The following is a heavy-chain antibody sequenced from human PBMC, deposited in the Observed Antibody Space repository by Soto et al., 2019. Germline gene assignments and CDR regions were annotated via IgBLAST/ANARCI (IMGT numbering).Heavy chain of an antibody. Sequence: PGGSLRLSCAASGFTFISYAISWVRLAPGKGLEWVSTITGSGSGYNTFYTDSVKGRFSISRDNSENTVYLQMNSLRAEDTAMYFCAKAEYSSQYYYGMDVWGHGTAVTVSS. D-gene: IGHD6-6*01. V-gene: IGHV3-23*01. J-gene: IGHJ6*02. CDR1: GFTFISYA. CDR2: ITGSGSGYNT. CDR3: AKAEYSSQYYYGMDV.